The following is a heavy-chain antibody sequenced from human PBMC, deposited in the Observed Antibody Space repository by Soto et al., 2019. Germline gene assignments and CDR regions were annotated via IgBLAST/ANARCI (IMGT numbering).Heavy chain of an antibody. J-gene: IGHJ4*02. CDR3: ASSLWQWLVGVDY. Sequence: QLQLQESGPGLVKPSETLSLTCTVSGGSISSSSYYWGWIRQPPGKGLEWIGSIYYSGSTYYNPSLKSRVTISVDTSKNQFSLKLSSVTAADTAVYYCASSLWQWLVGVDYWGQGTLVTVSS. V-gene: IGHV4-39*01. D-gene: IGHD6-19*01. CDR2: IYYSGST. CDR1: GGSISSSSYY.